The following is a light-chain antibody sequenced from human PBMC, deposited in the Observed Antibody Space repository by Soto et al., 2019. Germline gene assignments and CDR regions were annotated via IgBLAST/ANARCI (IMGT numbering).Light chain of an antibody. CDR2: EVS. CDR1: QSLLHITGETF. J-gene: IGKJ5*01. V-gene: IGKV2D-29*02. CDR3: MQSTQLPPT. Sequence: DVVMTQTPLSLSVAPGQPASISCKSSQSLLHITGETFLFWYLQKPGQSPQLLIYEVSTRVSGVPDRFSGSESGTDFTLEISRVETDDVGIYYYMQSTQLPPTFGQGTRLG.